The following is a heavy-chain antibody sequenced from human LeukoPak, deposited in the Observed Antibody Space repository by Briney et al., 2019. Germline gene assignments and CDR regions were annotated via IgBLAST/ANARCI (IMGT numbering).Heavy chain of an antibody. V-gene: IGHV4-59*01. J-gene: IGHJ4*02. Sequence: SETLSLTCTVSGGSISNYYWTWIRQPPGKGLEWIGYIYYGGTTNYSPSLKSRVTISVDTSKNQFSLNLSYVTAADTAVYYRARGRDLFDYWGQGTLVTASS. D-gene: IGHD3-3*01. CDR1: GGSISNYY. CDR2: IYYGGTT. CDR3: ARGRDLFDY.